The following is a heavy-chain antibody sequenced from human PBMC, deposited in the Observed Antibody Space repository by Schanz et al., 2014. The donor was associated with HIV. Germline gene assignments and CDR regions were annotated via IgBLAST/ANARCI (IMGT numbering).Heavy chain of an antibody. D-gene: IGHD6-13*01. V-gene: IGHV1-69*06. CDR2: IIPMFGTT. J-gene: IGHJ4*02. Sequence: QVRLVQSGAEVKKPGGSVKVSCKASGYTFTGYYMHWVRQAPGQGLEWMGGIIPMFGTTKYPQRLQGRVTIIADKSTTTAYMELRSLRSDDTAVYYCARQLAAAGTSVCDYWGQGTLVTVSS. CDR1: GYTFTGYY. CDR3: ARQLAAAGTSVCDY.